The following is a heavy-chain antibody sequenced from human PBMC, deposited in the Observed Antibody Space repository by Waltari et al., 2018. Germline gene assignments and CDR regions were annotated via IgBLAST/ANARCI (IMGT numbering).Heavy chain of an antibody. CDR3: ARRSGWWQGGVWFDP. V-gene: IGHV4-34*01. D-gene: IGHD6-19*01. CDR1: GGSFSGYY. CDR2: INHSGST. Sequence: QVQLQQWGAGLLKPSETLSLTCAVYGGSFSGYYWSWIRQPPGKGLEWIGEINHSGSTNYNPSLKSRVTISVDTSKNQFSLKLSSVTAADTAVYYCARRSGWWQGGVWFDPWGQGTLVTVSS. J-gene: IGHJ5*02.